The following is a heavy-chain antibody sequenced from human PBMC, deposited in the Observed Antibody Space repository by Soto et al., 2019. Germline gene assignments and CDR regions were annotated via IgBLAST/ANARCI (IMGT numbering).Heavy chain of an antibody. CDR1: GFTFSSYA. CDR3: ARVGYYYYYMDV. CDR2: ISGSGGRT. J-gene: IGHJ6*03. Sequence: GGSLRLSCAASGFTFSSYAMSWVRQAPGKGLEWVAAISGSGGRTYYADSVKGRFTISRANAKNTLYLQMNSLRAEDTAVYYCARVGYYYYYMDVWGKGTTVTVSS. V-gene: IGHV3-23*01.